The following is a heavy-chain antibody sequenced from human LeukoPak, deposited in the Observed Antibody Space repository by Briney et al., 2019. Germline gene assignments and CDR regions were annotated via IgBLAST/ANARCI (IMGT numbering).Heavy chain of an antibody. J-gene: IGHJ4*02. Sequence: GGSLRLSCAASGFNFRSNWMHWVRQAPGKGLVWVSRINNDGRSTTYADSVKGRFTISRDNAQNTLYLQMNSLRAEDTAVYYCASLSYYDILTGLYYFDHWGQGTLVTVSS. CDR2: INNDGRST. V-gene: IGHV3-74*01. CDR3: ASLSYYDILTGLYYFDH. D-gene: IGHD3-9*01. CDR1: GFNFRSNW.